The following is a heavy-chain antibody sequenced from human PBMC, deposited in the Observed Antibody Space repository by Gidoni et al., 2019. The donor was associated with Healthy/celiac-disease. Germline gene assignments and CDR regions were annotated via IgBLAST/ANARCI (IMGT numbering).Heavy chain of an antibody. V-gene: IGHV1-2*02. CDR3: ARDMEQLGGGWYFDY. J-gene: IGHJ4*02. Sequence: QVQLVQSGAEGKKPGASVKVSCKASGYTFTGYYMHWVRQAPGQGLEWMGWINPNSGGTNYAQKFQGRVTMTRDTSISTAYMELSRLRSDDTAVYYCARDMEQLGGGWYFDYWGQGTLVTVSS. D-gene: IGHD6-6*01. CDR2: INPNSGGT. CDR1: GYTFTGYY.